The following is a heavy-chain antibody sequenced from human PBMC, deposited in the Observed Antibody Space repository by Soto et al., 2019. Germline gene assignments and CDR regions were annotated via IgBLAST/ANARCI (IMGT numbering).Heavy chain of an antibody. CDR2: INPSDNSP. J-gene: IGHJ4*02. CDR1: GYTFTAYS. Sequence: ASVKVTCKASGYTFTAYSVHWVRQAPGQGLEWMGIINPSDNSPSYAQSFQGRVTMTKDTSTSTLFMELSSLRSEDTAVYYCARDHRYCSGRSCYPYYFDYWGQGTLVTVSS. V-gene: IGHV1-46*01. CDR3: ARDHRYCSGRSCYPYYFDY. D-gene: IGHD2-15*01.